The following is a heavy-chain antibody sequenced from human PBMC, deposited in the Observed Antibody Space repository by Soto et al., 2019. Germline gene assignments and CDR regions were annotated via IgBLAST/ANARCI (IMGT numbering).Heavy chain of an antibody. V-gene: IGHV4-30-2*01. Sequence: PSETLSLTCAVSGGPISSGGYSWSWIRQPPGKGLEWIGYIYHSGSTYYTPSLKSRVTISVDRSKNQFSLKLSSVTAAGTAVYYCAREKQLVPGSFWFDPWGQGTLVTSPQ. CDR2: IYHSGST. D-gene: IGHD6-13*01. CDR1: GGPISSGGYS. CDR3: AREKQLVPGSFWFDP. J-gene: IGHJ5*02.